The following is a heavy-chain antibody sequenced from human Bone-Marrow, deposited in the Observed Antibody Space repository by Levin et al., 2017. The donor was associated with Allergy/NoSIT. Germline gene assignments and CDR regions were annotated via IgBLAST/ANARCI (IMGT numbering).Heavy chain of an antibody. CDR2: AKNRANIGAT. Sequence: AGESLKISCAASGFTARDHYMDWLRQAPGKGLEWIGRAKNRANIGATEYAASLKGRFIISTDDSRNSVYLQMNSLKTEDTAVYYCTGHSKTYASDYWGQGIVVTVAS. V-gene: IGHV3-72*01. J-gene: IGHJ4*02. CDR1: GFTARDHY. D-gene: IGHD2/OR15-2a*01. CDR3: TGHSKTYASDY.